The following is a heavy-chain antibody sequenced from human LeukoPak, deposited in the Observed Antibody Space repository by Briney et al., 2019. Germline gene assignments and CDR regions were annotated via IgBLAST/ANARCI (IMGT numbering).Heavy chain of an antibody. CDR3: ARDLGYSSGPNY. J-gene: IGHJ4*02. V-gene: IGHV3-21*01. CDR1: GFSFSSFS. D-gene: IGHD6-19*01. Sequence: PGGSLRLSCAASGFSFSSFSMNWVRQAPGKGLEWVSYISGGSSFTYYVDSVKGRFTISRDNAKNSLYLQMNSLRAEDAAVYYCARDLGYSSGPNYWGQGTRVTVSS. CDR2: ISGGSSFT.